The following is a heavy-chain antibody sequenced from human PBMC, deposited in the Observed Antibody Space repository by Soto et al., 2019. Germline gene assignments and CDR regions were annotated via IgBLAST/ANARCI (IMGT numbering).Heavy chain of an antibody. Sequence: QVQLVESGGGVVQPGRSLRLSCAASGFTFSSYGMHWVRQAPGKGLEWVAVISYDGSNKYYADSVKGRFTISRDNSKNTLYLQMNSLRAEDTAVNYCAKVGSNPKNIAFDIWGQGTMVTDSS. CDR2: ISYDGSNK. D-gene: IGHD4-4*01. J-gene: IGHJ3*02. V-gene: IGHV3-30*18. CDR1: GFTFSSYG. CDR3: AKVGSNPKNIAFDI.